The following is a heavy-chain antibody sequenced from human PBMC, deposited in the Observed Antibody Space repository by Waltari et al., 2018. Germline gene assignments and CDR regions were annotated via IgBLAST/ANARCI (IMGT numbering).Heavy chain of an antibody. V-gene: IGHV1-2*06. D-gene: IGHD3-3*01. CDR1: GYTFINYG. CDR2: INPNSGGT. Sequence: QVQLVQSGAEVKKPGASVRVSCKTSGYTFINYGINWVRQAPGQGLEWMGRINPNSGGTNYTQKFQGRVTMTRDTSTSTAYMELSRLRSDDTAVYYCARGGPAIFGVLITKRFDYWGQGTLVTVSS. J-gene: IGHJ4*02. CDR3: ARGGPAIFGVLITKRFDY.